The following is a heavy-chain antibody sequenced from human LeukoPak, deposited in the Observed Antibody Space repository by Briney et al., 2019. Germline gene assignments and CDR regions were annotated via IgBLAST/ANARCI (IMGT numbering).Heavy chain of an antibody. CDR3: AKGGRENDYSNYLDLYWYFDL. J-gene: IGHJ2*01. CDR2: ISGIVGST. Sequence: SRTLACAPSALTFTSSSISWVRQAPGEGREWVAGISGIVGSTFYTDSGKDRLTISGDNSKNTLYLQMNSLRDEDTAVYYCAKGGRENDYSNYLDLYWYFDLWGRGTLVTVSS. D-gene: IGHD4-11*01. CDR1: ALTFTSSS. V-gene: IGHV3-23*01.